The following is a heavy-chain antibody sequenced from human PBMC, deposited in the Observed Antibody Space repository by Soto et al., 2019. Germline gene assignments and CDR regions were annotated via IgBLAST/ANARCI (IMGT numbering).Heavy chain of an antibody. CDR1: GGSISSSSYY. Sequence: KPSETLSLTCTVSGGSISSSSYYWGWIRQPPGKGLEWIGSIYYSGSTYYNPSLKSRVTISVDTSKNQFSLKLSSVTAADTAVYYCASIRRIEVGDSYYYYGMDVWGQGTTVTVSS. CDR2: IYYSGST. J-gene: IGHJ6*02. V-gene: IGHV4-39*01. CDR3: ASIRRIEVGDSYYYYGMDV. D-gene: IGHD1-26*01.